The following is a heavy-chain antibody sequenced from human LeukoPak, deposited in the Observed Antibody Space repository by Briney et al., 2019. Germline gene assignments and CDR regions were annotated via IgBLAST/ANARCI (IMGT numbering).Heavy chain of an antibody. Sequence: GGSLRLSCAASGFTVSSNYMSWVRQAPGKGLEWVSVIYSGGSTYYADSVKGRFTISRDNSKNTLYLQMNSLRAEDTAVYYCARDRDYGDYGNFDYWGQGTLVTVSS. V-gene: IGHV3-53*01. CDR1: GFTVSSNY. CDR2: IYSGGST. D-gene: IGHD4-17*01. J-gene: IGHJ4*02. CDR3: ARDRDYGDYGNFDY.